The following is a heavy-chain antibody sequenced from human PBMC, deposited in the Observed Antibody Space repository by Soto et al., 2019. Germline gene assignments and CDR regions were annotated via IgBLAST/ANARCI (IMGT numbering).Heavy chain of an antibody. Sequence: SETLSLTCTVSGGSISSYYWSWIRQPPGKGLEWIGYIYYSGSTNYNPSLKSRVTIPVDTSKNQFSLKLSSVTAADTAVYYCARAADYDSTFDYWGQGTLVTVS. CDR2: IYYSGST. D-gene: IGHD3-22*01. V-gene: IGHV4-59*01. CDR1: GGSISSYY. CDR3: ARAADYDSTFDY. J-gene: IGHJ4*02.